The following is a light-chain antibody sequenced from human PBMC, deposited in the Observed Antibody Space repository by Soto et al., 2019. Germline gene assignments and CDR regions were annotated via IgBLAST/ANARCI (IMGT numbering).Light chain of an antibody. CDR3: QQSGT. J-gene: IGKJ3*01. V-gene: IGKV3-20*01. CDR2: GAS. CDR1: QSISSTY. Sequence: EIVLTQSPGTLSLSPGERATLSCRASQSISSTYLAWYQQKPGQPPRLLIYGASSRAAGIPDRFSGSGYGTDFTLTISRLEPEDFAVYYCQQSGTFGPGTKVDIK.